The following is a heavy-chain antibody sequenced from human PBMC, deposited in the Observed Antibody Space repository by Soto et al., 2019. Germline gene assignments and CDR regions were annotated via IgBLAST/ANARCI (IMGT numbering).Heavy chain of an antibody. V-gene: IGHV4-39*01. CDR1: GGSISSSSYY. CDR3: ARQEGYCSGGSCYSLVENWFDP. D-gene: IGHD2-15*01. Sequence: TSETLSLTCTVSGGSISSSSYYWGWIRQPPGKGLEWIGSIYYSGSTYYNPSLKSRVTISVDTSKNQFSLKLSSVTAADTAVYYCARQEGYCSGGSCYSLVENWFDPWGQGTLVTVSS. CDR2: IYYSGST. J-gene: IGHJ5*02.